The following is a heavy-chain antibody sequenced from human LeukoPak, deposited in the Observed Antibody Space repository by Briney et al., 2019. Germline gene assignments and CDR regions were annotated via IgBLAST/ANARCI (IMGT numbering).Heavy chain of an antibody. CDR3: AILLQSGNYYYMDV. V-gene: IGHV1-69*05. CDR1: GGTFSSYA. D-gene: IGHD5-24*01. J-gene: IGHJ6*03. CDR2: IIPIFGTA. Sequence: GSSVKVSCKASGGTFSSYAISWVRQAPGQGREWMGGIIPIFGTANYAQKFQGRVTITTDESTSTAYMELSSLRSEDTAVYYCAILLQSGNYYYMDVWGKGTTVTVSS.